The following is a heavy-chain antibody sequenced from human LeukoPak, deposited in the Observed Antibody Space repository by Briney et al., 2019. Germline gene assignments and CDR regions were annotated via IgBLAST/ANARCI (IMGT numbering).Heavy chain of an antibody. J-gene: IGHJ4*02. Sequence: GGSLRLSCAASGFTFSSYAMSWVRQAPGKGLEWVSAISGSGGSTYYADSVKGRFTISRDNSKNTLYLQMNSLRAEDTAVYYCAKAGPYYDFWSGYPYYFDYWGQGTLVTVSS. CDR2: ISGSGGST. V-gene: IGHV3-23*01. D-gene: IGHD3-3*01. CDR1: GFTFSSYA. CDR3: AKAGPYYDFWSGYPYYFDY.